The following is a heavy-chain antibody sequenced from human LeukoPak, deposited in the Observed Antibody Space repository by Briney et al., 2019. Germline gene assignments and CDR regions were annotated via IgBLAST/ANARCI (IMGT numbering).Heavy chain of an antibody. Sequence: PGGSLRLSCAASGFTFSSYDMHWVRQATGKGLEWVSAICTAGNPYYPGSVKGRLHRHSEHAEKSANLQMNSLRAGATAVYYCARSYSGCGDAFVLWRQGTMVTVSS. J-gene: IGHJ3*01. CDR1: GFTFSSYD. CDR2: ICTAGNP. V-gene: IGHV3-13*05. D-gene: IGHD1-26*01. CDR3: ARSYSGCGDAFVL.